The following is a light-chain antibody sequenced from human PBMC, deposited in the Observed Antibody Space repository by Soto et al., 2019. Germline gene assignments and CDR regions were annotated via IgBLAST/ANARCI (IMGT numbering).Light chain of an antibody. J-gene: IGKJ1*01. CDR3: QKYNSSPRT. CDR1: QDINTY. V-gene: IGKV1-27*01. Sequence: EIQMTQSPSSLAASPGDRVTITCRASQDINTYLAWYQQKPGKVPKPLIYPASTLQLGVPSRFSGSGSGTDFTLTITSLQPEDAAAYYCQKYNSSPRTFGQGTKVEIK. CDR2: PAS.